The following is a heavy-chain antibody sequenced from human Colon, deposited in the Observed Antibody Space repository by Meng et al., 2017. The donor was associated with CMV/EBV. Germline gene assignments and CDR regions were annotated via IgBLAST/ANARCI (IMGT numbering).Heavy chain of an antibody. V-gene: IGHV4-31*03. CDR3: ARHRDHHYPNFSFDL. Sequence: SETLSLTCTVSNGSISTTTYYWTWMRQHPGKGLEWVGYIYYSGTAYHNPSLKSRLTISLDTSKNLCSMKLNSVTAADTAVYYCARHRDHHYPNFSFDLWGPGILVTVSS. D-gene: IGHD1-1*01. CDR2: IYYSGTA. CDR1: NGSISTTTYY. J-gene: IGHJ4*02.